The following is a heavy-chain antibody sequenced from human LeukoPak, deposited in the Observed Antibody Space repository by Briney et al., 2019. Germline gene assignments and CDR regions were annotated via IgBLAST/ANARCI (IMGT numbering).Heavy chain of an antibody. D-gene: IGHD6-19*01. Sequence: GGSLRLSCAASGFAFSRQAMGWVRQAPGKGLEWVSVISDSGDITYYADSVKGRFTISRDNSKNTLYLQMNSLRAEDTALYYCAKDARRSSGWYFFDHWGQGTLVTVSS. V-gene: IGHV3-23*01. CDR1: GFAFSRQA. J-gene: IGHJ4*02. CDR2: ISDSGDIT. CDR3: AKDARRSSGWYFFDH.